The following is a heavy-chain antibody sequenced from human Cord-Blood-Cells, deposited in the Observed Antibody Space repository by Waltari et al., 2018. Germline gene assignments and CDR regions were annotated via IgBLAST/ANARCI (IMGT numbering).Heavy chain of an antibody. CDR1: GYSISSGYS. CDR3: ARARSSGYYYFDY. D-gene: IGHD3-22*01. J-gene: IGHJ4*02. CDR2: IYHSGST. V-gene: IGHV4-38-2*01. Sequence: QVPLQESGPGLVKPSETLSLTCAVSGYSISSGYSWRWIRQPPGKGLEWIGSIYHSGSTYYNPSLKSRVTISVDTSKNQFSLKLSSVTAADTAVYYCARARSSGYYYFDYWGQGTLVTVSS.